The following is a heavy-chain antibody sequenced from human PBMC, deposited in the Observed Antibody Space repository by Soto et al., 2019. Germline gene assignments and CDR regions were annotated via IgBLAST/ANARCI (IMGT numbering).Heavy chain of an antibody. CDR1: GYTFTGYY. Sequence: QVQLVQSGAEVKKPGASVKVSCKASGYTFTGYYMHWVRQAPGQGLEWMGWMNSNSGATNSAQKFQGRVTMTRDTSISSAYMELSSLRSDDTAIYYCASSIVGPINARMCLDHWGQGTLVTVSS. CDR3: ASSIVGPINARMCLDH. CDR2: MNSNSGAT. D-gene: IGHD1-26*01. J-gene: IGHJ4*02. V-gene: IGHV1-2*02.